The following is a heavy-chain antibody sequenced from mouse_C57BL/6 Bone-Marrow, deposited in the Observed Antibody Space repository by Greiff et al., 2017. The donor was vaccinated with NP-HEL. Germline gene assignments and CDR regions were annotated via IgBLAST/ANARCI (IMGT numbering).Heavy chain of an antibody. J-gene: IGHJ2*01. Sequence: EVKLQESGPGLVKPSQTVFLTCTVTGISITTGNYRWSWIRQFPGNKLEWIGYIYYSGTITYNPSLTSRTTITSDTPKNQFFLEMNSLTAEDTATYYCAREVGYYFYFDYWGQGTTLTVSS. V-gene: IGHV3-5*01. CDR3: AREVGYYFYFDY. D-gene: IGHD2-3*01. CDR2: IYYSGTI. CDR1: GISITTGNYR.